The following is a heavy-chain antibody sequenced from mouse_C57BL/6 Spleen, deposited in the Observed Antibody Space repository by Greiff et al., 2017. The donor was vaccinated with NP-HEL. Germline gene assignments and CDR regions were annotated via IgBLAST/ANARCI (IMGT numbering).Heavy chain of an antibody. CDR3: TRCGSSYYAMDY. CDR1: GYTFTSYW. CDR2: IYPGNSDT. V-gene: IGHV1-5*01. Sequence: EVQLQQSGAVLARPGASVKMSCKTSGYTFTSYWMHWVKQRPGQGLEWIGAIYPGNSDTNYTQKFKGKAKLTAVTSASTAYMQLSSLTNEDSAVYYCTRCGSSYYAMDYWGQGTSVTVSS. J-gene: IGHJ4*01. D-gene: IGHD1-1*01.